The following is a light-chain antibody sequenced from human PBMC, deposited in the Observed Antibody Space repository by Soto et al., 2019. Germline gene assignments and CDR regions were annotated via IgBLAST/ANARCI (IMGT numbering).Light chain of an antibody. V-gene: IGKV3D-20*02. Sequence: IVLTHSPGTLSLSPGERATLSCRASQSLSNNYLAWYQQKPGQAPRLLIYDASNRATGIPARFSGTGSETDFTLTISSLEPEDFAIYYCQQRSKMPLTFGHGTKVDI. CDR1: QSLSNNY. J-gene: IGKJ1*01. CDR3: QQRSKMPLT. CDR2: DAS.